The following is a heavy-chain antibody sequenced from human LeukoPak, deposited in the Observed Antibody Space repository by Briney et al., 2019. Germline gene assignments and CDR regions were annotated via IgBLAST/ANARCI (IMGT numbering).Heavy chain of an antibody. V-gene: IGHV4-38-2*01. CDR3: ARVRGYDRCWFDP. CDR2: IYHSGST. Sequence: SETLSLTCAVSGYSISSCYYWGWIRQPPGKGLEWIGSIYHSGSTYYNPSLKSRVTISVDTSKNQFSLKLSSVTAADTAVYYCARVRGYDRCWFDPWGQGTLVIVSS. D-gene: IGHD5-12*01. CDR1: GYSISSCYY. J-gene: IGHJ5*02.